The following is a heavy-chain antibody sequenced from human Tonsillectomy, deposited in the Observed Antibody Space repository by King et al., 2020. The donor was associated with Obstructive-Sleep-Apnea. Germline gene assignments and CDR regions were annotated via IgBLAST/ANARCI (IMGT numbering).Heavy chain of an antibody. CDR2: IGTAGDT. D-gene: IGHD3-10*01. Sequence: VQLVESGGGLVQPGGSLRLSCAASGFTFSSYDMHWVRQVTGKGLEWVSVIGTAGDTYYPGSVKGRFTISRENAKNSLYLQINRLRAGDTAVYYCARDQGDFYGSGMDVWGQGTTVTVSS. CDR3: ARDQGDFYGSGMDV. V-gene: IGHV3-13*01. CDR1: GFTFSSYD. J-gene: IGHJ6*02.